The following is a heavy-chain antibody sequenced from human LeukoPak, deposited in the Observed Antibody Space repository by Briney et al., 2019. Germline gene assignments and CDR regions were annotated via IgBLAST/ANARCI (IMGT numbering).Heavy chain of an antibody. V-gene: IGHV3-30*04. CDR2: ISNDADNK. CDR3: ARSILRGVLPY. D-gene: IGHD3-10*01. Sequence: GGSLRLSCEASGFSFGSYALHWVRQAPGKGLEWAAVISNDADNKYYIDSVKGRFTISRDNSKNTLYLQMNSPKPEDTAVYYCARSILRGVLPYWGQGTLVTVSS. J-gene: IGHJ4*02. CDR1: GFSFGSYA.